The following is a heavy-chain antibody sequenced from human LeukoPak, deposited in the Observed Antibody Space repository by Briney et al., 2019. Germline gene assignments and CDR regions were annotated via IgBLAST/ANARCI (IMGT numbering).Heavy chain of an antibody. CDR3: ARGQWELLRYYYIDV. V-gene: IGHV4-4*07. D-gene: IGHD1-26*01. Sequence: SETLTLTCTVSGGSITSFYWNWIRQPAGKGLGWIGRIDTGGSTNYNPSLKSRVTMSVDTSKNQFSLRLSSVTAADTAVYYCARGQWELLRYYYIDVWGKGTRVPVSS. CDR1: GGSITSFY. J-gene: IGHJ6*03. CDR2: IDTGGST.